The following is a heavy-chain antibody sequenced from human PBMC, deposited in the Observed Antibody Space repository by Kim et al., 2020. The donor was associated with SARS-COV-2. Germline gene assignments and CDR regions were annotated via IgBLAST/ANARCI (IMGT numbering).Heavy chain of an antibody. Sequence: GGSLRLSCAASRFTFSTYWMTWVRQAPGKGLEWVATINQDGSERFYVDSVKGRFTISKDNARNSLCLQMNSLRAEDTAVYYCARVGTGRAPEYWGQGTLVTVSS. CDR3: ARVGTGRAPEY. D-gene: IGHD1-1*01. CDR1: RFTFSTYW. CDR2: INQDGSER. J-gene: IGHJ4*02. V-gene: IGHV3-7*01.